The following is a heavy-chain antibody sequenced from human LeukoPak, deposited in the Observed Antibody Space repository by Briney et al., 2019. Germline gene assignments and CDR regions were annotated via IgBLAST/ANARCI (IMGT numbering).Heavy chain of an antibody. J-gene: IGHJ1*01. D-gene: IGHD3-22*01. CDR1: GYTLTELS. CDR3: ATGTHYCDSSGYYRAEYFQH. V-gene: IGHV1-24*01. Sequence: ASVKVSCKVSGYTLTELSMHWVRQAPGKGLEWMGGFDPEDGETIYAQKFQGRVTMTEGTSTDTAYMELSSLRSEDTAVYYCATGTHYCDSSGYYRAEYFQHWGQGTLVTVSS. CDR2: FDPEDGET.